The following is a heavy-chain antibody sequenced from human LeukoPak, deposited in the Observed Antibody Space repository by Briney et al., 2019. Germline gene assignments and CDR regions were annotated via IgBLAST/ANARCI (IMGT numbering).Heavy chain of an antibody. CDR3: ARVRSGDYSEDAFDI. CDR2: IYPGDSDS. V-gene: IGHV5-51*01. CDR1: GNSFASSW. D-gene: IGHD1-26*01. J-gene: IGHJ3*02. Sequence: GESLKISCKDSGNSFASSWIGWVRQMPGKGLDWMGIIYPGDSDSRYSASFQGQVTISADKSIRTAYLQWSSLKASDTAMYYCARVRSGDYSEDAFDIWGQGTMVTVSS.